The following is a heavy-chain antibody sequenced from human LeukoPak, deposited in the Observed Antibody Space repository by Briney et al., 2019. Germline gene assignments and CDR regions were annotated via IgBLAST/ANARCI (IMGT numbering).Heavy chain of an antibody. CDR2: IYSGGST. CDR1: GFTVSSNY. J-gene: IGHJ6*02. V-gene: IGHV3-53*01. CDR3: ARGPGPYYYYYGMDV. Sequence: PGGSLRLSCAASGFTVSSNYMSWVRQAPGKGLEWVSVIYSGGSTDYADSVKGRFTISRDNSKNTLYLQMNSLRAEDTAVYYCARGPGPYYYYYGMDVWGQGTTVTVSS.